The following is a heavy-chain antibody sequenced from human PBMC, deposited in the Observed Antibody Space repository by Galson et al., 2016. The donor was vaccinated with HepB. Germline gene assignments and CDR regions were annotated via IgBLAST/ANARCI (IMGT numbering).Heavy chain of an antibody. CDR3: VRAATTLRSGWKTLAPRFYYSGMDV. CDR2: TYSRSRWHT. V-gene: IGHV6-1*01. D-gene: IGHD6-19*01. CDR1: GDSVSSKTVA. Sequence: CAISGDSVSSKTVAWNWIRQSPSRGLEWLGGTYSRSRWHTDYAPSMKSRITISPDTSKNQFSLQLNSVTPEDTAVYYCVRAATTLRSGWKTLAPRFYYSGMDVWGQGTTVTVSS. J-gene: IGHJ6*02.